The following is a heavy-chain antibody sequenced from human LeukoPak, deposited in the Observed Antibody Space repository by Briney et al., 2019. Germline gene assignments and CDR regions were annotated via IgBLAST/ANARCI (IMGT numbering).Heavy chain of an antibody. V-gene: IGHV4-34*01. D-gene: IGHD3-10*01. CDR3: ARGRRVRGVMGHLNWFDP. Sequence: SETLSLTCAVYGGSFSGYYWSWIRQPPGKGLEWIGEINHSGSTNYNPSLKSRVTISVDTSKNQFSLKLSSVTAADTAVYYCARGRRVRGVMGHLNWFDPWGQGALVTVSS. CDR1: GGSFSGYY. J-gene: IGHJ5*02. CDR2: INHSGST.